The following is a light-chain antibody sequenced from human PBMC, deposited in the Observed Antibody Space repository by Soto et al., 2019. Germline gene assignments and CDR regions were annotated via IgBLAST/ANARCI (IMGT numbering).Light chain of an antibody. V-gene: IGLV4-69*01. CDR2: INSDGSH. CDR3: QTGGTGTVV. J-gene: IGLJ2*01. CDR1: SGHSSYA. Sequence: QPVLTQSPSASASLGGSVTLTCTLSSGHSSYAIAWHQQQPEKGPRYLMNINSDGSHSKGDGIPDRFSGSSSGAERYLSISSLQSEDEADYYCQTGGTGTVVFGGGTKLTVL.